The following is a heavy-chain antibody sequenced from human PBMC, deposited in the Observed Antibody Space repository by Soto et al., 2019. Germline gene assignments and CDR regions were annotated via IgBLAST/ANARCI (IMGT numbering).Heavy chain of an antibody. D-gene: IGHD1-26*01. CDR3: ARGGFEEYFHYMDL. CDR1: GFSFSNYG. V-gene: IGHV3-74*01. J-gene: IGHJ6*03. CDR2: INSDGSST. Sequence: EVQLVESGGGLVQPGGSLRLSCVDSGFSFSNYGMHWVRQAPGKGLVWVSHINSDGSSTSYADSVKGRFTISRDNAKNTLYLQVNSLRVEDTAMYYCARGGFEEYFHYMDLWGKGTTVTVAS.